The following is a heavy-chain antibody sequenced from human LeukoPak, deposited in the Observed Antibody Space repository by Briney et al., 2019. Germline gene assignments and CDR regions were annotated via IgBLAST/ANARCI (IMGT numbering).Heavy chain of an antibody. CDR1: GGSISSSSYY. Sequence: PSETLSLTCTVSGGSISSSSYYWGWIRQRPGKGLEWIGYIYYSGSTNYNPSLKSRVTISVDTSKNQFSLKLSSVTAADTAVYYCARSPESLWFGELSGWGQGTLVTVSS. V-gene: IGHV4-61*05. J-gene: IGHJ4*02. CDR3: ARSPESLWFGELSG. D-gene: IGHD3-10*01. CDR2: IYYSGST.